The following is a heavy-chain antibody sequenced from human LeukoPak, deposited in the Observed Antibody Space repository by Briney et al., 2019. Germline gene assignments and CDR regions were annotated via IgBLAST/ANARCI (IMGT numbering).Heavy chain of an antibody. Sequence: ALVKVSCKASGYTFTSYDINWVRQATGQGLEWMGRMNPNSGNTGYAQKFQGRVTMTRNTSISTAYMELSSLRSEDTAVYYCARVGGGYDFWSGYQRYYFDYWGQGTLVTVSS. CDR3: ARVGGGYDFWSGYQRYYFDY. CDR2: MNPNSGNT. D-gene: IGHD3-3*01. V-gene: IGHV1-8*01. CDR1: GYTFTSYD. J-gene: IGHJ4*02.